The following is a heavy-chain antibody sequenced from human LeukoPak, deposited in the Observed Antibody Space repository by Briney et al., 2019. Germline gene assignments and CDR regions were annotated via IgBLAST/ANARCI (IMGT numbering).Heavy chain of an antibody. CDR1: GFTFSSYA. Sequence: GGSLRLSCAASGFTFSSYAMSWVRQAPGKGLEWVSAISGSGGSTYYADSVKGRFTISRDNSKNTLYLQMNSLRAEDTAVYHCATIRSYQLLSFDYWGQGTLVTVSS. D-gene: IGHD2-2*01. J-gene: IGHJ4*02. CDR2: ISGSGGST. V-gene: IGHV3-23*01. CDR3: ATIRSYQLLSFDY.